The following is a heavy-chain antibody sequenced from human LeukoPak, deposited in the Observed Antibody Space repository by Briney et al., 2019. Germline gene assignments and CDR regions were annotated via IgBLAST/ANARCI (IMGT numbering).Heavy chain of an antibody. CDR2: INHSGST. V-gene: IGHV4-34*01. CDR1: GGSFSGYY. CDR3: ARFLGRDRYYGSGSYYKRPYYFDY. D-gene: IGHD3-10*01. Sequence: SETLSLTCAVYGGSFSGYYWSWIRQPPGKGLEWIGEINHSGSTNYNPSLKSRVTISVDTSKNQFSLKLSSVTAAVTAVYYCARFLGRDRYYGSGSYYKRPYYFDYWGQGTLVTVSS. J-gene: IGHJ4*02.